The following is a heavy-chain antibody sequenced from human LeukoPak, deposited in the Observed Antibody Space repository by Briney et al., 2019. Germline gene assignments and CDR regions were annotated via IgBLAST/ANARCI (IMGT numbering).Heavy chain of an antibody. CDR3: ARDSAGEGFYDFWSGYYTDYYGMDV. V-gene: IGHV4-59*12. CDR1: GGSISTYY. D-gene: IGHD3-3*01. J-gene: IGHJ6*02. CDR2: IYYSGST. Sequence: SETLSLTCTVSGGSISTYYWSWIRQPPGKGLEWIGNIYYSGSTYYNPSLKSRVTISVDTSKNQFSLKLSSVTAADTAVYYCARDSAGEGFYDFWSGYYTDYYGMDVWGQGTTVTVSS.